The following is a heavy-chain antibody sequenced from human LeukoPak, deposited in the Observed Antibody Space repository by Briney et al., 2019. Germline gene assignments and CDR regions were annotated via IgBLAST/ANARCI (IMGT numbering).Heavy chain of an antibody. D-gene: IGHD3-16*01. CDR3: ARQGSYGLFDY. CDR2: IYPDDSDT. CDR1: GYSFSSYW. J-gene: IGHJ4*02. Sequence: GESLKISCKGSGYSFSSYWIGWVRQMPGKGLGWMGIIYPDDSDTRYSPSFQGQVTISADKSINTAYLQWSGLKASDTAMYYCARQGSYGLFDYWGQGTLVTVSS. V-gene: IGHV5-51*01.